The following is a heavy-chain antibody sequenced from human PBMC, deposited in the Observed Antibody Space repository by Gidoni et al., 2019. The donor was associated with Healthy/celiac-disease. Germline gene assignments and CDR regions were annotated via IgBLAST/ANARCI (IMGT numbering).Heavy chain of an antibody. CDR1: GGPISSSSDY. CDR2: IYYSGST. CDR3: ARLIRGTRIAAAQGY. J-gene: IGHJ4*02. Sequence: QLQLQESGPGLVKPSEPLSLTCTVSGGPISSSSDYWGWVRQPPGKGMEWIGRIYYSGSTYYNPSLKGRDTISVETSKNQVSLKLSSVTAADTAVYYCARLIRGTRIAAAQGYWGQGTLVTVSS. V-gene: IGHV4-39*01. D-gene: IGHD6-13*01.